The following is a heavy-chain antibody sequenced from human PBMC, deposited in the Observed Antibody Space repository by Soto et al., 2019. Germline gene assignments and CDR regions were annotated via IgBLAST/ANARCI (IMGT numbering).Heavy chain of an antibody. CDR3: AREPRSGTYYYDSSGYYFY. V-gene: IGHV1-2*02. D-gene: IGHD3-22*01. CDR2: INPNSGGT. CDR1: GYTFTGYY. Sequence: GASVKVSCKASGYTFTGYYMHWVRQAPGQGLEWMGWINPNSGGTNYAQKFQGRVTMTRDTSISTAYMELSRLRSDDTAVYYCAREPRSGTYYYDSSGYYFYWGQGTLVTVSS. J-gene: IGHJ4*02.